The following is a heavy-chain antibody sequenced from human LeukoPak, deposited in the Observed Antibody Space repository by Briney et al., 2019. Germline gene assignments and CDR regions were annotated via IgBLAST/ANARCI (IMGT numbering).Heavy chain of an antibody. V-gene: IGHV3-11*01. Sequence: GGSLRLSCAASGFTFSDYYMSWIRQAPGKGLEWVSYIGSSGSTIYYADSVKGRFTISRDNAKNSPYLQMNSLRAEDTAVYYCASSTYYDFWSGFEYFQHWGQGTLVTVSS. D-gene: IGHD3-3*01. CDR2: IGSSGSTI. CDR3: ASSTYYDFWSGFEYFQH. J-gene: IGHJ1*01. CDR1: GFTFSDYY.